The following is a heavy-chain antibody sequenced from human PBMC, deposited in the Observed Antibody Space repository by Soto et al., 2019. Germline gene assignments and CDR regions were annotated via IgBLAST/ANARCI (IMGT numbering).Heavy chain of an antibody. CDR3: ARDQSLSGQTVPSDAFDI. J-gene: IGHJ3*02. Sequence: QPGGSLRLCCAACGFSVSSSAVSGVRQAPAKGLEWVSGISGSGGTTYYADSVKGRFTISRDNAKNSLYLQMSSLRAEDTAVYFCARDQSLSGQTVPSDAFDIWGQGTMVTVSS. D-gene: IGHD2-21*02. CDR2: ISGSGGTT. V-gene: IGHV3-23*01. CDR1: GFSVSSSA.